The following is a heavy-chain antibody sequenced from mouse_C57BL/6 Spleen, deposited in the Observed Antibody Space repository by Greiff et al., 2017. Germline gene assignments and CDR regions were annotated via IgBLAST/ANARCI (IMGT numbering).Heavy chain of an antibody. CDR3: AKPYYGSDWYFDV. V-gene: IGHV2-5*01. Sequence: QVQLKESGPGLVQPSQSLSITCTVSGFSLTSYGVHWVRQSPGKGLEWLGVIWRGGSTDYNAAFMSRLSITKDNSKSQVFFKMNSLQADDTAIYYCAKPYYGSDWYFDVWGTGTTVTVSS. J-gene: IGHJ1*03. CDR2: IWRGGST. D-gene: IGHD1-1*01. CDR1: GFSLTSYG.